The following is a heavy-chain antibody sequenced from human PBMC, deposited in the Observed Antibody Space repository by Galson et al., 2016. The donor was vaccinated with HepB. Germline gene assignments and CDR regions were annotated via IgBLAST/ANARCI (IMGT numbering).Heavy chain of an antibody. J-gene: IGHJ6*02. Sequence: SLRLSCAASGLSVSDAYMNWVRQAPGKGLEWVSVLYAGGETYYADSLRGRFTISRDNSKNILYLQMNSLRVEDTAEYDCARDPSLRNGMNVWGQGTTVTVSS. V-gene: IGHV3-66*01. CDR2: LYAGGET. CDR3: ARDPSLRNGMNV. CDR1: GLSVSDAY.